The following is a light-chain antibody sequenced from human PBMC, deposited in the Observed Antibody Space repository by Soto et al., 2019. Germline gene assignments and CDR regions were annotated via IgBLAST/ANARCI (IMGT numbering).Light chain of an antibody. CDR1: KNDIGVYDF. CDR3: KSYAGSNPYV. Sequence: QSVLTQPPSASGSPGQSVTISCTGTKNDIGVYDFVSWYQHHPGKAPRLIIYEVVQRPSGVPDRFSGSKSGNTASLTVSGLQAAAEADYFCKSYAGSNPYVFGSRTKLTV. J-gene: IGLJ1*01. CDR2: EVV. V-gene: IGLV2-8*01.